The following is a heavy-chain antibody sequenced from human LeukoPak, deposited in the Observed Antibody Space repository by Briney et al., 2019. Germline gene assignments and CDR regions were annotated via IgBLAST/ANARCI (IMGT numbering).Heavy chain of an antibody. V-gene: IGHV1-2*02. CDR2: ISPDNGGT. CDR3: ARVGYYGSGTSGY. J-gene: IGHJ4*02. CDR1: GYTFTVYH. Sequence: ASVKVSCKASGYTFTVYHLHWVRQAPGQGLEWMGWISPDNGGTNYAQKFQGRVTMTRDPSSTTAYMEMTRLTSADTAVYYCARVGYYGSGTSGYWGQGAQVTVSS. D-gene: IGHD3-10*01.